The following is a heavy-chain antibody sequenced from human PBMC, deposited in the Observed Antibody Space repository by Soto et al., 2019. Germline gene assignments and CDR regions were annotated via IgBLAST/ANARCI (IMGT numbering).Heavy chain of an antibody. CDR3: ARRYYYDSSGYLDAFDI. J-gene: IGHJ3*02. CDR1: GYTFTSYG. Sequence: ASVKVSCKASGYTFTSYGISWVRQDPGQGLEWMGWISAYNGNTNYAQKLQGRVTMTTDTSTSTAYMELRSLRSDDTAVYYCARRYYYDSSGYLDAFDIWGQGTMVTVSS. CDR2: ISAYNGNT. D-gene: IGHD3-22*01. V-gene: IGHV1-18*01.